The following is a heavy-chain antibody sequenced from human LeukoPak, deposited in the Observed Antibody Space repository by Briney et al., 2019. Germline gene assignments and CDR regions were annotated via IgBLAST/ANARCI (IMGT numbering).Heavy chain of an antibody. CDR1: GFTFNTYE. CDR2: INSGGITK. CDR3: ARVRGYWFDS. Sequence: PGGSLRLSCAASGFTFNTYEMNWVRQAPGKGLEWVSYINSGGITKSYADSMKGRFTISRDNAKNSLSLQMNSLRAEDTAVYYCARVRGYWFDSWGQGTLVTVSS. D-gene: IGHD3-16*01. J-gene: IGHJ5*01. V-gene: IGHV3-48*03.